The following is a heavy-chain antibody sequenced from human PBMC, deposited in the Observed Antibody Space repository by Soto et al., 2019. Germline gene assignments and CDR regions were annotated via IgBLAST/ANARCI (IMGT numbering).Heavy chain of an antibody. CDR3: ARARAGYSYGYGDWFDP. CDR2: IYYSGST. V-gene: IGHV4-61*01. J-gene: IGHJ5*02. D-gene: IGHD5-18*01. Sequence: SETLSLTCTVSGGSVSSGSYYWSWIRQPPGKGLEWIGYIYYSGSTNYNPSLKSRVTISVDTSKNQFSLKLSSVTAADTAVYYCARARAGYSYGYGDWFDPWGQGTMVTVYS. CDR1: GGSVSSGSYY.